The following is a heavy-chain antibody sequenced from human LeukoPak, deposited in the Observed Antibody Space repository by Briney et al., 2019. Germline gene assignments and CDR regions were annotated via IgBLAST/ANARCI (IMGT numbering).Heavy chain of an antibody. CDR1: GFTISSDA. Sequence: GGSLRLSRVASGFTISSDAMTWVRQAPGKGLEWISGSYGSATVYADSVRGRLTISRDDSKSTLYLQMNSLRAEDTAVYYCAKRRSRNTGPFESWGQGALVTVSP. V-gene: IGHV3-23*01. CDR2: SYGSAT. D-gene: IGHD5-18*01. CDR3: AKRRSRNTGPFES. J-gene: IGHJ4*02.